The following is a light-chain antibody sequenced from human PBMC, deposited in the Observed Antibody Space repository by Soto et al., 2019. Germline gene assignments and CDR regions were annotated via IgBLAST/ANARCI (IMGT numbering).Light chain of an antibody. J-gene: IGKJ5*01. CDR1: QSAGNF. V-gene: IGKV3D-15*01. Sequence: EIVMTQSPATLSVSPGETASLSCRASQSAGNFLAWYQQKPGQAPRLLIYYISTRATGIQARFSSSGSGTEFTLTIKSLQSEDSAVYYCQQHNQWPITFGQGTRLEIK. CDR3: QQHNQWPIT. CDR2: YIS.